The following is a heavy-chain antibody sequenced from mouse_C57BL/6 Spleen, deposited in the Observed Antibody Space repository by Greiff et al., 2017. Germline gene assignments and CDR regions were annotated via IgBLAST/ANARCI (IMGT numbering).Heavy chain of an antibody. CDR3: ARSDIYGGYCLDFDY. Sequence: VKLVESGAELARPGASVKLSCKASGYTFTSYGISWVKQRTGQGLEWIGEIYPRSGNTYYNEKFKGKATLTADKSSSTAYMELRSLTSEDSAVYFGARSDIYGGYCLDFDYWGQGTTLTVSS. D-gene: IGHD2-3*01. CDR1: GYTFTSYG. J-gene: IGHJ2*01. V-gene: IGHV1-81*01. CDR2: IYPRSGNT.